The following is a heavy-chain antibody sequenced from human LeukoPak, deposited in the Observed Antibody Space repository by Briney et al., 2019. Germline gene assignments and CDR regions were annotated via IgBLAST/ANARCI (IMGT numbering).Heavy chain of an antibody. J-gene: IGHJ6*04. D-gene: IGHD2-15*01. CDR3: TRHSDAYCSRANCYVDNFYGLDV. CDR1: GFSFRTYA. V-gene: IGHV3-23*01. CDR2: ISDNSGRT. Sequence: GGSLRLSCAASGFSFRTYAMSWVRQAPGKGLEWVSAISDNSGRTYYADSVKGRFTISRDNSKNTLFVQMNSLRAEDTAVYFCTRHSDAYCSRANCYVDNFYGLDVWGEGTRVTVSS.